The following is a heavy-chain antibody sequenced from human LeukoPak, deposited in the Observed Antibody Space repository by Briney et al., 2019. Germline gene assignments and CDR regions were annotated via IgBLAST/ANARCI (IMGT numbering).Heavy chain of an antibody. CDR2: ISYDGGNI. CDR1: GVTFNHYG. Sequence: GGSLRLSCAASGVTFNHYGMHWVRQAPGKGLEWVAVISYDGGNIHYPDSVKGRFTISRDISTDTLWLQMDSLRTEDTAVYYCAKGPLRGTAAAIDYWGQGTLVTVSS. CDR3: AKGPLRGTAAAIDY. J-gene: IGHJ4*02. V-gene: IGHV3-30*18. D-gene: IGHD2-2*01.